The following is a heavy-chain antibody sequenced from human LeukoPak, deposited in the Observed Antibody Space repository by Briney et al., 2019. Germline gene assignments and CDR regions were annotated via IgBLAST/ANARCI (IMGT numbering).Heavy chain of an antibody. CDR1: GYTFTSYG. V-gene: IGHV1-18*01. Sequence: ASVKVSCKASGYTFTSYGISWVRQAPGQGLEWMGRISAYNGNTNYAQKLQGRVTMTTDTSTSTAYMELRSLRSDDTAVYYCARVPYYYDSSGYYGYYYYYYGMDVWGQGTTVTVSS. CDR3: ARVPYYYDSSGYYGYYYYYYGMDV. J-gene: IGHJ6*02. D-gene: IGHD3-22*01. CDR2: ISAYNGNT.